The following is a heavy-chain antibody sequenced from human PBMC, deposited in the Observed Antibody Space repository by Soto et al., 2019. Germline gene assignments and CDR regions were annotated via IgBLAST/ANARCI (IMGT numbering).Heavy chain of an antibody. D-gene: IGHD2-21*01. Sequence: SETLSLTCTVSNGSISTYYWSWVRQAPGKGLEWIGYVYYSGTTNYNPSLKSRVTISVDTSKNQFSLKLKSVTAADTAVYYCAKDYLWTGFDPWGQGILVTVSS. CDR3: AKDYLWTGFDP. J-gene: IGHJ5*02. CDR1: NGSISTYY. CDR2: VYYSGTT. V-gene: IGHV4-59*01.